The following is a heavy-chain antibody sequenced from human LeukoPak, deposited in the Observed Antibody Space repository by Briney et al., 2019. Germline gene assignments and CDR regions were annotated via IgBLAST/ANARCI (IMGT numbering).Heavy chain of an antibody. Sequence: GGSLRLSCAASGFTFSSYEMNWVRQAPGKGLEWVSYISSSSSYIYYADSVKGRFTISRDNAKNSLYLQMNSLRAEDTAVYYCARWYSGYDYWGQGTLVTVSP. CDR2: ISSSSSYI. CDR1: GFTFSSYE. D-gene: IGHD5-12*01. CDR3: ARWYSGYDY. V-gene: IGHV3-21*05. J-gene: IGHJ4*02.